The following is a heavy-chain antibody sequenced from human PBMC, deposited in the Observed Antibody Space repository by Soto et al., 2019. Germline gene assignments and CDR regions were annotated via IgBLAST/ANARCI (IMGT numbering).Heavy chain of an antibody. J-gene: IGHJ4*02. CDR1: GFTVSSNY. V-gene: IGHV3-53*02. CDR3: ARLDYDILTVQGYYFDY. D-gene: IGHD3-9*01. Sequence: EVQLVETGGGLIQPGGSLRLSCAASGFTVSSNYMRWVRQAPGKGLEWVSVIYSGGSTYYAASVKGRFTISRDNSKNTLYLQINSLRAEDTAVDYCARLDYDILTVQGYYFDYWGQGTLVTVAS. CDR2: IYSGGST.